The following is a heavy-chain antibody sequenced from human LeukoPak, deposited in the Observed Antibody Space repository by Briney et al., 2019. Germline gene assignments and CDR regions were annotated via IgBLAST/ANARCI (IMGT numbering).Heavy chain of an antibody. V-gene: IGHV3-11*01. CDR2: ITNSGTTI. D-gene: IGHD3-10*01. J-gene: IGHJ4*02. CDR1: GFTFTDYY. Sequence: GGSLRLSCAASGFTFTDYYMSWIRQAPGKGLEWVSYITNSGTTIYYADSVKGRFTISRDNAKNSLYLQMNSLRAEDTAVYYCARDSRITMVRGVIPASRYYYFDYWGQGTLVTVSS. CDR3: ARDSRITMVRGVIPASRYYYFDY.